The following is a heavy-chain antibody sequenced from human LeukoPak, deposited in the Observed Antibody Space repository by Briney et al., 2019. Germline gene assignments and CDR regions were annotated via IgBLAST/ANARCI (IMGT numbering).Heavy chain of an antibody. CDR3: ARDSLLRGSGWDYWYFDL. D-gene: IGHD6-25*01. J-gene: IGHJ2*01. V-gene: IGHV4-61*01. CDR1: GGSVSNGSYY. Sequence: SETLSLTCTVSGGSVSNGSYYWSWIRQPPGKGLEWIGNMHYSGSSNYNPFLKSRVTISVDSSMNQFSLLLTSATAADTAVYYCARDSLLRGSGWDYWYFDLWGRGTLVTVSS. CDR2: MHYSGSS.